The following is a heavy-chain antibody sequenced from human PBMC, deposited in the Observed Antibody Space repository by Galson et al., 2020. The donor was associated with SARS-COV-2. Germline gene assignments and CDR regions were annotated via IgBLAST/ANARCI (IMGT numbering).Heavy chain of an antibody. Sequence: GESLKISCKGSGYSFTSYWIGWVRQMPGKGLEWMGIIYPGDSDTRYSPSFQGQVTISADKSISTAYLQWSSLKASDTAMYYCARQHYNPAAGTYPRGYYYYMDVWGKGTTVTVSS. CDR2: IYPGDSDT. CDR1: GYSFTSYW. J-gene: IGHJ6*03. V-gene: IGHV5-51*01. D-gene: IGHD6-13*01. CDR3: ARQHYNPAAGTYPRGYYYYMDV.